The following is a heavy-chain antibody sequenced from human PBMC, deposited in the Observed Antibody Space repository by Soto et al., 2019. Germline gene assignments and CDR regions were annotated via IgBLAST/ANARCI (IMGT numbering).Heavy chain of an antibody. CDR3: ARAPGYYDSSGYHYHAFDI. CDR2: IYNSGST. CDR1: GGSISSYY. D-gene: IGHD3-22*01. V-gene: IGHV4-59*01. Sequence: SETLSLTCTVSGGSISSYYWSWIRQPPGKGLEWIGYIYNSGSTNYNPSLKSRVTISVDTSKNQFSLKLSSVTAADTAVYYCARAPGYYDSSGYHYHAFDIWGQGTMVTVSS. J-gene: IGHJ3*02.